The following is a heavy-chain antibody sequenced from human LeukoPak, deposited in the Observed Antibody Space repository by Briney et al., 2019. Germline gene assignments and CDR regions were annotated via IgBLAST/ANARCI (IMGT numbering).Heavy chain of an antibody. CDR2: ISAYNGNT. CDR3: ARDLRVGSGTYQIPFDY. V-gene: IGHV1-18*04. J-gene: IGHJ4*02. CDR1: GYTFTGYY. D-gene: IGHD2-15*01. Sequence: GASVKVSCKASGYTFTGYYMHWVRQAPGQGLEWMGWISAYNGNTNYAQKLQGRVTMTTDTSTSTAYMELKSLRSDDTAVYYCARDLRVGSGTYQIPFDYWGQGTLVTVSS.